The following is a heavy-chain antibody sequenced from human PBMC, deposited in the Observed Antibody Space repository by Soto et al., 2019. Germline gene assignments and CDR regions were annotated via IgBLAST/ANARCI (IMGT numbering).Heavy chain of an antibody. CDR2: ISSSSSYI. V-gene: IGHV3-21*01. Sequence: EVQLVGSGGGLVKPGGSLRLSCAASGFTFSSYSMNWVRQAPGKGLEWVSSISSSSSYIYYADSVKGRFTISRDNAKNSLYLEMNSLRAEDTAVYYCARCARRWSGYYTGGWFDPWGQGTLVTVSS. J-gene: IGHJ5*02. D-gene: IGHD3-3*01. CDR3: ARCARRWSGYYTGGWFDP. CDR1: GFTFSSYS.